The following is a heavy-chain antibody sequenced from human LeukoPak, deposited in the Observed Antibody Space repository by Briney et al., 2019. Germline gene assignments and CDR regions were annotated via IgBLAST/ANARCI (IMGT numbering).Heavy chain of an antibody. CDR3: ASRITYDAFDI. Sequence: PSETLSLTCTVSGGSIRSYYWSWIRQPAGKRLEWIGRIYTSGSTNYNPSLKSRVTISVDTSKNQFSLKLSSVTGADTAVYYCASRITYDAFDIWGQGTMVTVSS. CDR2: IYTSGST. J-gene: IGHJ3*02. V-gene: IGHV4-4*07. D-gene: IGHD3-10*01. CDR1: GGSIRSYY.